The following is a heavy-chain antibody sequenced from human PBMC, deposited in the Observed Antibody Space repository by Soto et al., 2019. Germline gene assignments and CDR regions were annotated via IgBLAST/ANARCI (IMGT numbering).Heavy chain of an antibody. CDR2: IYYSGST. CDR3: ARAWFTAMGNYYSMDV. V-gene: IGHV4-30-4*01. D-gene: IGHD5-18*01. CDR1: GGSISSGDYY. J-gene: IGHJ6*02. Sequence: QVQLQESGPGLVKPSQTLSLTCTVSGGSISSGDYYWSWIRQPPGKGLEWIGYIYYSGSTYYNPSLKSRVTISVDTSKNQFSLKLSSVTAADTAVYYCARAWFTAMGNYYSMDVWGQGTTVTVSS.